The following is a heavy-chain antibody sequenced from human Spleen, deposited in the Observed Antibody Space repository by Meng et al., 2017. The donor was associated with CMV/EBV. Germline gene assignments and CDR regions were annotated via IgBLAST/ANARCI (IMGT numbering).Heavy chain of an antibody. Sequence: ASVKVSCKASGYTFTGYYMHWVRQAPGQGLEWMGWINPNSGGTNYAQKFQGRVTMTRDTSISTAYMELSRLRSDDTAVYYCARIGFCSGTSCYTGDYSSRHFDYWGQGTLVTVSS. CDR1: GYTFTGYY. V-gene: IGHV1-2*02. CDR2: INPNSGGT. J-gene: IGHJ4*02. D-gene: IGHD2-2*02. CDR3: ARIGFCSGTSCYTGDYSSRHFDY.